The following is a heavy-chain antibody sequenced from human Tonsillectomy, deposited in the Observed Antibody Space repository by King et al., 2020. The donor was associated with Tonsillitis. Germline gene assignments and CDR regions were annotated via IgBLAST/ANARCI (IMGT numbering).Heavy chain of an antibody. CDR2: IYHSGSP. D-gene: IGHD2-21*01. V-gene: IGHV4-59*12. CDR3: ARDRLAYEAGSFDL. CDR1: GGSISHYY. Sequence: QVQLQESGPGLVKPSETLSLTCTVSGGSISHYYWNWIRQPPGKGLEWIGYIYHSGSPKYNPSLKSRVTISEDTSKNQFSLKLSSVTAADTAVYYCARDRLAYEAGSFDLWGRGTLVTVSS. J-gene: IGHJ2*01.